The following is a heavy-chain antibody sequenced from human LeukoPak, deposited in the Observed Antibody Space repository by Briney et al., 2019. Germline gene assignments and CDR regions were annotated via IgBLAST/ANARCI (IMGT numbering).Heavy chain of an antibody. CDR3: ARGSREDIYYYYYMDV. CDR1: GFIFSTYS. D-gene: IGHD2-15*01. V-gene: IGHV3-48*01. J-gene: IGHJ6*03. CDR2: ISSSSSTI. Sequence: PSGGSLRLSCAASGFIFSTYSINWVRQAPGKGLEWVSYISSSSSTIYYADSVKGRFTISRDNAKNSLYLQMNSLIAEDTAVYYCARGSREDIYYYYYMDVWGKGTTVTVSS.